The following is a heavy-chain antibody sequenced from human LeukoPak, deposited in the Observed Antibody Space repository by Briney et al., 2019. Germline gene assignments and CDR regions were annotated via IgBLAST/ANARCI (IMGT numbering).Heavy chain of an antibody. V-gene: IGHV4-34*01. D-gene: IGHD3-10*01. CDR1: GGSFSGYY. CDR3: ASVRANTAYYYYYGMDV. Sequence: PSETLSLTCAVYGGSFSGYYWSWIRQPPGKELKWIGEINHSGSTNYNPSLKSRVTISVDTSKNQFSLKLSSVTAADTAVYYCASVRANTAYYYYYGMDVWGQGTTVTVSS. J-gene: IGHJ6*02. CDR2: INHSGST.